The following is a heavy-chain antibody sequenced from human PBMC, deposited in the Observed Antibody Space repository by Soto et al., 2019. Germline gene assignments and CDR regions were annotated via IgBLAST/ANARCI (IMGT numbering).Heavy chain of an antibody. CDR2: IKQDGSEI. CDR3: ARENTWHTHDY. V-gene: IGHV3-7*03. Sequence: GGSLRLSCAASGFTFSSSSMSWVRQAPGKGLEWVAKIKQDGSEIHYVGSVKGRFTISRDNLKNSLYLQMNNLSAEDTAVDNCARENTWHTHDYWGQGALVTVSS. CDR1: GFTFSSSS. J-gene: IGHJ4*02. D-gene: IGHD2-15*01.